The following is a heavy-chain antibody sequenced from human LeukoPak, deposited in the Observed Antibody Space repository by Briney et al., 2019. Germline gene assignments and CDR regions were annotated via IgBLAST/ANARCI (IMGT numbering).Heavy chain of an antibody. V-gene: IGHV3-30-3*01. CDR2: ISYDGSNK. Sequence: PGGSLRLSCAASGFTFSSYAMHWVRQAPGKGLEWVAVISYDGSNKYYADSVKGRFTISRDNSKNTLYLQTNSLRAEDTAVYYCARDRGSPGHYYYYGMDVWGQGTTVTVSS. CDR1: GFTFSSYA. D-gene: IGHD1-1*01. CDR3: ARDRGSPGHYYYYGMDV. J-gene: IGHJ6*02.